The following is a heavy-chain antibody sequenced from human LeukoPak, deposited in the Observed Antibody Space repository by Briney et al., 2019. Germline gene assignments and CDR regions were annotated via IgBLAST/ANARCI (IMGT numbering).Heavy chain of an antibody. Sequence: ASVKVSCKASGYTFTSYGISWVRQAPGQGLEWMGWISAYNGNTNYAQKLQGRVTMTTDTSTTTAYMELRGLRSDDTAVYYCARAEKPNWGNYYYYCMDVWGKGTTVTVSS. CDR1: GYTFTSYG. D-gene: IGHD7-27*01. CDR2: ISAYNGNT. CDR3: ARAEKPNWGNYYYYCMDV. V-gene: IGHV1-18*01. J-gene: IGHJ6*03.